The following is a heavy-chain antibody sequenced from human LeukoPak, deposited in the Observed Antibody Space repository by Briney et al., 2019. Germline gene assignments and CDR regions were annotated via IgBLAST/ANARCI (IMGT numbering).Heavy chain of an antibody. V-gene: IGHV4-59*01. CDR2: IHYTGST. D-gene: IGHD5-12*01. CDR1: GGSISSYY. J-gene: IGHJ6*03. CDR3: ARGTWLYYMDV. Sequence: PSETLSLTCTVSGGSISSYYWTWIRQPPGKGLEWIGYIHYTGSTNYNRSLKSRVTISVDTSKNQFSLKLSSVTAADTAVYYCARGTWLYYMDVWGKGTTVTVSS.